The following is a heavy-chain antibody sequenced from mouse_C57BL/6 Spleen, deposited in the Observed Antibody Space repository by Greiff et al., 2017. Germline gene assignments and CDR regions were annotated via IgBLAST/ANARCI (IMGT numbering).Heavy chain of an antibody. CDR3: ARSTYSSPDYCGT. Sequence: VQLQQSGAELVKPGASVKISCKASGYAFSSYWMNWVKQRPGKGLEWIGQIYPGDGDTNYNGKFKGKATLTADKSSSTAYMQLSSLTSEDSAVXFCARSTYSSPDYCGTWGQGTTLAVSS. CDR1: GYAFSSYW. V-gene: IGHV1-80*01. D-gene: IGHD5-5*01. CDR2: IYPGDGDT. J-gene: IGHJ2*01.